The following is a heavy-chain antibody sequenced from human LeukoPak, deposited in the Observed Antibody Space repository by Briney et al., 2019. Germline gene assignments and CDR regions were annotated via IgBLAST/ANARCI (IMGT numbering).Heavy chain of an antibody. CDR3: ARDTSGCTDY. CDR2: ISYDGSNK. J-gene: IGHJ4*02. Sequence: GGSLRLSCAASGFTFSRYWMSWVRQVPRKGLEWVAVISYDGSNKYYADSVKGRFTISRDNSKNTLYLQMNSLRAEDTAVYYCARDTSGCTDYWGQGTLVTVSS. D-gene: IGHD6-19*01. V-gene: IGHV3-30-3*01. CDR1: GFTFSRYW.